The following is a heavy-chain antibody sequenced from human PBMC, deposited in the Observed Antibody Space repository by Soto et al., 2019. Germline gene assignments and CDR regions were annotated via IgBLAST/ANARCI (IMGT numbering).Heavy chain of an antibody. CDR2: IYYSGST. D-gene: IGHD4-17*01. V-gene: IGHV4-30-4*01. J-gene: IGHJ4*02. Sequence: QVQLQESGPGLVKPSQTLSLTCTVSGGSISSGYYYWSWIRQPPGKGLEWIAYIYYSGSTYYNPSLKSRVTMSVDTSKNQFSLKLSSVTAADTAVYYCARSDDYGDFYFDYWGQGTLVTVSS. CDR1: GGSISSGYYY. CDR3: ARSDDYGDFYFDY.